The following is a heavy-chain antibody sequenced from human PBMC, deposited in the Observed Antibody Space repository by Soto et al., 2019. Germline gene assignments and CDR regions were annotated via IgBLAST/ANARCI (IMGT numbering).Heavy chain of an antibody. CDR3: ARPDYGSGSYPDY. CDR2: ISYDGSNK. V-gene: IGHV3-30-3*01. CDR1: GITFIYAW. D-gene: IGHD3-10*01. Sequence: GGSLRLSCAASGITFIYAWMDWVRQAPGKGLEWVAVISYDGSNKYYADSVKGRFTISRDNSKNTLFLQMNSLRAEDTAVYYCARPDYGSGSYPDYWGQGTLVTVSS. J-gene: IGHJ4*02.